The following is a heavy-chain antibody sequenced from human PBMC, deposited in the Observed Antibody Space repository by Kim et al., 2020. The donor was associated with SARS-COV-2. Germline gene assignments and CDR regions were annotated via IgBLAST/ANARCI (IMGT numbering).Heavy chain of an antibody. V-gene: IGHV3-53*01. CDR3: ARYNHLVSKVTARNDAFDI. CDR2: IYSGGAT. CDR1: GFTVSNNY. J-gene: IGHJ3*02. D-gene: IGHD2-21*02. Sequence: GGSLRLSCAASGFTVSNNYMNWVRQAPGKGLEWVSVIYSGGATYYADSVKGRFTISRDNSQNTVYLQMNSLRAEDTAVYYCARYNHLVSKVTARNDAFDIWGQGTMVTVSS.